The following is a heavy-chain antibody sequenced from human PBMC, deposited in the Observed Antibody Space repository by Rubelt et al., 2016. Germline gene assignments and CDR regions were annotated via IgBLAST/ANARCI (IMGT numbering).Heavy chain of an antibody. V-gene: IGHV3-49*03. J-gene: IGHJ4*02. Sequence: AASGFTFSSYSMHWFRQAPGKGLEWVGFIRSNAYGGTEEYAASVKGRFTISRDDSKSIAYLQMNSLKTEGTAVYYCTSDSYDSRGDYSRWYLDYWGQGSLVIFSS. CDR1: GFTFSSYS. D-gene: IGHD3-22*01. CDR3: TSDSYDSRGDYSRWYLDY. CDR2: IRSNAYGGTE.